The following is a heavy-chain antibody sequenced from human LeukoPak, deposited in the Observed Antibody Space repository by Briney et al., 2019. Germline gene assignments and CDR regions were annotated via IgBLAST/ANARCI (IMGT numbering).Heavy chain of an antibody. V-gene: IGHV5-51*01. Sequence: GEPLKISCKASGYSFDYYWIAWVRQMPGKGLEWMGIIYPGDSDSTYSPSFQGQVTISVDKSINTAYLQWSSLKASNTAIYYCARVGSVTNFGVVSYYFDYWGRGTLVTVSS. CDR1: GYSFDYYW. CDR2: IYPGDSDS. J-gene: IGHJ4*02. D-gene: IGHD3-3*01. CDR3: ARVGSVTNFGVVSYYFDY.